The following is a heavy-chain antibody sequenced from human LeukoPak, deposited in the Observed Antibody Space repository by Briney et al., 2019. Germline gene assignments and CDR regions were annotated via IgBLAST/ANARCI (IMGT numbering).Heavy chain of an antibody. V-gene: IGHV4-59*01. J-gene: IGHJ4*02. Sequence: PSETLSLTCTVSGGSISSYYWSWIRQPPGKGLEGIGYIYYSGSTNYTPSLKSRVTISVHTSKNQFSLKLSSVTAADTAVYYCARWVRGYSYYFDYWGQGTLVTVSS. CDR3: ARWVRGYSYYFDY. D-gene: IGHD3-22*01. CDR2: IYYSGST. CDR1: GGSISSYY.